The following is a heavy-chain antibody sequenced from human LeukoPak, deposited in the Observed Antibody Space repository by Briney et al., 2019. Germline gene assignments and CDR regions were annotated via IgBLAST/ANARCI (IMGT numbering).Heavy chain of an antibody. Sequence: GGSLRLSCAASGFIFSAYSMNWVRQAPGKGLEWVSFISSSSSYIYYADSVKGRITISRDNAKNSVYLQMNSLRAEDTAVYYCARGDGDDYGGNSPTTYYYYYMDVWGKGTTVTVSS. V-gene: IGHV3-21*01. D-gene: IGHD4-23*01. CDR2: ISSSSSYI. CDR1: GFIFSAYS. J-gene: IGHJ6*03. CDR3: ARGDGDDYGGNSPTTYYYYYMDV.